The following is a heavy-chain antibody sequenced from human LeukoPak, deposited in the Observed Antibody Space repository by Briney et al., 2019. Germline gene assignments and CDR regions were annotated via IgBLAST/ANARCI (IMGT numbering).Heavy chain of an antibody. CDR2: INSDGSAT. V-gene: IGHV3-74*01. CDR1: GFSFTNYW. J-gene: IGHJ4*02. D-gene: IGHD3-10*01. CDR3: AKDSPTLYGSGSYYNLDY. Sequence: GGSLRLSCAASGFSFTNYWMHWVRQAPGKGLVWVSHINSDGSATRYADSVKGRFTISRDNAMNTLYLQMNTLRAEDTAVYYCAKDSPTLYGSGSYYNLDYWGQGTLVTVSS.